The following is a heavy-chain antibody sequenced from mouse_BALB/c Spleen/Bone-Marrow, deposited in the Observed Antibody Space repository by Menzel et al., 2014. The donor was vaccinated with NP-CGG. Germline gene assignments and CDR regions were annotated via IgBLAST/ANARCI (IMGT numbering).Heavy chain of an antibody. CDR1: GYTFTDYT. CDR2: VNPNIGGT. Sequence: SGPALLKPGASVKISCKTSGYTFTDYTLHWVKQSHGKSLEWIGGVNPNIGGTSYNQKLKGKASLTVNKSSTTAYMELRSLTSEDSAVYYCARGRWYYWGQGTTLTVSS. V-gene: IGHV1-22*01. D-gene: IGHD2-3*01. J-gene: IGHJ2*01. CDR3: ARGRWYY.